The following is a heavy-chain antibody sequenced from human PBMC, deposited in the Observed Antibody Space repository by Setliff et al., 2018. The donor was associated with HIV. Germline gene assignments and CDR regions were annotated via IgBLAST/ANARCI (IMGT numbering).Heavy chain of an antibody. CDR3: ARGSCSGCYLSDY. CDR1: GYTFSTNA. Sequence: RASVKVSCKAFGYTFSTNAIHWVRQAPGQRLEWMGYINAGDDNTRYSEKFQGRVTITRDTPANTAYMELSSLRSEDTAVYYCARGSCSGCYLSDYWGLGTLVTVSS. J-gene: IGHJ4*02. D-gene: IGHD6-19*01. V-gene: IGHV1-3*01. CDR2: INAGDDNT.